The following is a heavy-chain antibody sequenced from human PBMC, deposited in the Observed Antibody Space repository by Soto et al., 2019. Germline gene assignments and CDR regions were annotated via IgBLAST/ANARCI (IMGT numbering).Heavy chain of an antibody. CDR1: GFTFSSYA. CDR2: ISGSGGST. V-gene: IGHV3-23*01. J-gene: IGHJ4*02. Sequence: GGSLRLSCAASGFTFSSYAMSWVRQAPGKGLEWVSAISGSGGSTYYADSVKGRFTISRDNSKNTLYLQMNSLRAEDTAVYYCAKGGGIVVVPAAIVSYWGQGTLVTVSS. CDR3: AKGGGIVVVPAAIVSY. D-gene: IGHD2-2*01.